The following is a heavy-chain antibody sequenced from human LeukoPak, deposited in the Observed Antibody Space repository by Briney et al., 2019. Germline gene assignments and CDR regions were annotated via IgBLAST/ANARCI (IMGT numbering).Heavy chain of an antibody. CDR2: ISGSAGST. D-gene: IGHD2-2*01. V-gene: IGHV3-23*01. Sequence: GGSLRLSCAASGFTFSGYAMSWVRQAPGKGLEGVSSISGSAGSTFYADSVKGRFTISRDNSESMLYLQMSSLRAEDTAMYYCAKWGVSVAMQEGDFHYWGQGTLVTVSS. CDR1: GFTFSGYA. CDR3: AKWGVSVAMQEGDFHY. J-gene: IGHJ4*02.